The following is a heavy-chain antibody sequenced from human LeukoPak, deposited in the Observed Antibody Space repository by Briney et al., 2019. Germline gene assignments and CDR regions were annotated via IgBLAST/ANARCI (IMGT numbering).Heavy chain of an antibody. V-gene: IGHV4-59*01. CDR1: GGSISGYY. Sequence: KTSETLSLTCSVSGGSISGYYWSWTRQPPGKGLEWIGYISHSGSTNYNASLKSRVAISVDTSKNQFSLKLSSVTAADTAVYYCAREADFWTGCYQGFDYWGQGTLVTVSS. J-gene: IGHJ4*02. CDR3: AREADFWTGCYQGFDY. D-gene: IGHD3/OR15-3a*01. CDR2: ISHSGST.